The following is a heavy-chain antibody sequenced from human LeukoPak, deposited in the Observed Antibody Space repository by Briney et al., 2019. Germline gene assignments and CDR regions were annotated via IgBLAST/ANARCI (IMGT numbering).Heavy chain of an antibody. J-gene: IGHJ6*03. CDR2: ISSNGGTT. V-gene: IGHV3-64*01. D-gene: IGHD2-15*01. Sequence: PGESLRLSCAASGFTFSGYGMHWVRQAPGKGLEYVSAISSNGGTTYYANSVDGRFTISRDNSKNTLYLQMGSLRPEDMAVYYCARDMVVATYYYSDVWGKGTTVTVSS. CDR3: ARDMVVATYYYSDV. CDR1: GFTFSGYG.